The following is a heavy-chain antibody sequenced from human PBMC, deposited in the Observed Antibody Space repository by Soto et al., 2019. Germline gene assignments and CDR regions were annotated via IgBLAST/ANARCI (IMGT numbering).Heavy chain of an antibody. CDR2: IIPIFGTA. Sequence: SVKVSCKASGGTFSSYAISWVRQAPGQGLEWMGGIIPIFGTANYAQKFQGRVTITADESTSTAYMELNSLRAEDTAVYYCAKDQEGDCSGGSRCYAGDYGMDVWGQGTTVTVSS. CDR1: GGTFSSYA. V-gene: IGHV1-69*13. CDR3: AKDQEGDCSGGSRCYAGDYGMDV. J-gene: IGHJ6*02. D-gene: IGHD2-15*01.